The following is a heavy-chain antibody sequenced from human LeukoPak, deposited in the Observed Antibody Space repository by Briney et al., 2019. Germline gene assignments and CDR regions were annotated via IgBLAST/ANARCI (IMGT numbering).Heavy chain of an antibody. CDR1: GGSISSSSYY. CDR3: VWLGYYYYYMDV. Sequence: SETLSLTCTVSGGSISSSSYYWGWIRQPPGKGLEWIGSIYYSGSTYYNPSLKSRVTISVDTSKNQFSLKLSSVTAADTAVYDCVWLGYYYYYMDVWGKGTTVTVSS. J-gene: IGHJ6*03. CDR2: IYYSGST. V-gene: IGHV4-39*01. D-gene: IGHD5-12*01.